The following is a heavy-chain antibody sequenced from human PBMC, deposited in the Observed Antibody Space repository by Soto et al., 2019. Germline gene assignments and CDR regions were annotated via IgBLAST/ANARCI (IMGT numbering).Heavy chain of an antibody. Sequence: EVQLLESGGGLVQPGGSLRLSCAASGFTFSNYAMSWVRQAPGKGLEWVSAVSGSGGTTYYADSVRGRFTISRDNSKNTLYRQMTSLRAEDTAIYFCARCTVDTIVTSDWCNWFDPWGQGTLVTVSS. J-gene: IGHJ5*02. CDR2: VSGSGGTT. CDR3: ARCTVDTIVTSDWCNWFDP. CDR1: GFTFSNYA. V-gene: IGHV3-23*01. D-gene: IGHD5-18*01.